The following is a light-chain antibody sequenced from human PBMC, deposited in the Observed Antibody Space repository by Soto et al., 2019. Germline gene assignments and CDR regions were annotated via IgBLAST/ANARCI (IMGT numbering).Light chain of an antibody. CDR3: RSFAGSNSWV. CDR2: EAT. CDR1: SSDVGTYDL. V-gene: IGLV2-23*01. Sequence: QSALTQPASVSGSPGQSITISCTGSSSDVGTYDLVSWYQHHPGAAPKLMIYEATRRPSGISNRFSGSKSGNTASLTISGIQAEDEADYYCRSFAGSNSWVFGGVTKLTVL. J-gene: IGLJ3*02.